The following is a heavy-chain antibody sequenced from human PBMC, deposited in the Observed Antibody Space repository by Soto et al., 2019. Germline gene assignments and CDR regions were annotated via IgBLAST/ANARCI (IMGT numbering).Heavy chain of an antibody. J-gene: IGHJ4*02. CDR3: PPPAEALDTAMLKGLAN. CDR1: GGTFSNSA. Sequence: SVKVSCKASGGTFSNSAIIWVRQAPGQGLEWMGGILPIFGTPNYAQKFQGRLTISADEFSSTAYMELNILRSEDTAVYYCPPPAEALDTAMLKGLANWAQG. D-gene: IGHD5-18*01. V-gene: IGHV1-69*13. CDR2: ILPIFGTP.